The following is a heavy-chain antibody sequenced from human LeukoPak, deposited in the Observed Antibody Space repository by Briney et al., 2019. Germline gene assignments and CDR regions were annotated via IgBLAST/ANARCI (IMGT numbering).Heavy chain of an antibody. CDR1: GYSFTNYW. CDR3: ARHRPYLGFGSGYYYGMDV. J-gene: IGHJ6*02. V-gene: IGHV5-51*01. Sequence: GESLKISCKGSGYSFTNYWIGWVRQMPGKGLEWMGIIYPGDSDTRYSPSFQGQVTISADKSINTAYLRWSSLKASDTAMYYCARHRPYLGFGSGYYYGMDVWGQGTTVTVSS. CDR2: IYPGDSDT. D-gene: IGHD3-10*01.